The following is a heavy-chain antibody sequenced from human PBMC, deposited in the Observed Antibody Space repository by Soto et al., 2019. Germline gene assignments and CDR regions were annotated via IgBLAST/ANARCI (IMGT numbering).Heavy chain of an antibody. Sequence: PGGSLRLSCAASGFIFSNYAMNWVRQAPGKGLEWVSVIDATGGRTYYTDSVKGRFSISRDNSKNTLYLQMNSLRAEDTAVYYCARGVAVAGTDYWGQGTLVTVSS. CDR1: GFIFSNYA. CDR2: IDATGGRT. CDR3: ARGVAVAGTDY. D-gene: IGHD6-19*01. V-gene: IGHV3-23*01. J-gene: IGHJ4*02.